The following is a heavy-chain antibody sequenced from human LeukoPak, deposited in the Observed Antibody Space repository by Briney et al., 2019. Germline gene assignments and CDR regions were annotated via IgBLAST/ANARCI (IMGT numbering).Heavy chain of an antibody. CDR3: ARHAEGTSRPPYYYYGMDV. V-gene: IGHV1-69*01. Sequence: SVKVSCKASGGTFSSYAISWVRQAPGQGLEWMGGIIPIFGTANYAQKFQGRVTITADESTSTAYMELSSLRSEDTAVYYYARHAEGTSRPPYYYYGMDVWGQGTTVTVSS. D-gene: IGHD2-2*01. J-gene: IGHJ6*02. CDR2: IIPIFGTA. CDR1: GGTFSSYA.